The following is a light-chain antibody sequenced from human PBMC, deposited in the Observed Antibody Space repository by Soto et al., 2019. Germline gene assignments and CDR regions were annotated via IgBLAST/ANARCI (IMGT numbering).Light chain of an antibody. Sequence: QSALTQPASVSGSPGQSITISCTGTSSDVGGYNYVSWYQQHPGRAPKLMIYDVSNRPSGVSNRFSGSKSGNTASLTISGLQAEDEADYYCSSYTSSSTPHVVFGGGTKLPVL. CDR1: SSDVGGYNY. J-gene: IGLJ2*01. V-gene: IGLV2-14*01. CDR3: SSYTSSSTPHVV. CDR2: DVS.